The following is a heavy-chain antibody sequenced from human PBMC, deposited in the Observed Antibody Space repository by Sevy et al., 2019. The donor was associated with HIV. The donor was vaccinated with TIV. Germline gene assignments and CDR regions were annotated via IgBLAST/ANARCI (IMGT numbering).Heavy chain of an antibody. CDR2: ISPSGGSR. V-gene: IGHV1-46*01. D-gene: IGHD6-6*01. CDR1: GYTFTSYY. CDR3: ARDTGTSITARPSAFDI. Sequence: ASVKVSCKASGYTFTSYYMHWVRQAPGQGLEWMGMISPSGGSRSYAQKFQGRVTMTRDTSRGIVYMELSSLRSEDTAVYYCARDTGTSITARPSAFDIWGQGTMVTVSS. J-gene: IGHJ3*02.